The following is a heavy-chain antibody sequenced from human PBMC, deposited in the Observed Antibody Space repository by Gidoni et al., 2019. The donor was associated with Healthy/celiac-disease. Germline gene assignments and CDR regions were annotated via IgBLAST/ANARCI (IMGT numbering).Heavy chain of an antibody. CDR2: IYYSGST. J-gene: IGHJ4*02. D-gene: IGHD5-18*01. CDR3: ARSPRYTAMPLAPHRLAFDY. V-gene: IGHV4-59*01. Sequence: QVQLQESGPGLVKPSETLSLTCTVSGGSISRYYWSWIRQPPGKGLEWIGYIYYSGSTNYNPSLKSRVTISVDTSKNQFSLKLSSVTAADTAVYYCARSPRYTAMPLAPHRLAFDYWGQGTLVTVSS. CDR1: GGSISRYY.